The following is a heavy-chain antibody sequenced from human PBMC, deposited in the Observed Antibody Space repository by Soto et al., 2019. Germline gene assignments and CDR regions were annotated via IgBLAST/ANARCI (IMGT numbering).Heavy chain of an antibody. CDR1: GGSISSGGYY. Sequence: QVQLQESGPGLVKPSQTLSLTCTVSGGSISSGGYYWSWIRQHPGKGLEWIGYIYYSGSTFHNPSLRSRVTISVDTSKNQFSVKLTSVTAADRAVYYCGRDISTVAGPLGSWGQGTLVTVSS. D-gene: IGHD6-19*01. CDR3: GRDISTVAGPLGS. CDR2: IYYSGST. J-gene: IGHJ4*02. V-gene: IGHV4-31*03.